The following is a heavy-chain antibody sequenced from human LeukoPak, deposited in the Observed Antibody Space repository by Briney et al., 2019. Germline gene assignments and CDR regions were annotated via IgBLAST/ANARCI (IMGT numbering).Heavy chain of an antibody. D-gene: IGHD1-7*01. V-gene: IGHV3-7*01. CDR3: ATNNWNYGFDY. CDR1: GFTFSSYW. J-gene: IGHJ4*02. CDR2: IKQDGSEK. Sequence: QPGGSLRLSCAASGFTFSSYWMSWVRQAPGKGLEWVANIKQDGSEKCYVDSVKGRFTISRDNAKNSLYLRMNSLRAEDTAVYYCATNNWNYGFDYWGQGTLVTVSS.